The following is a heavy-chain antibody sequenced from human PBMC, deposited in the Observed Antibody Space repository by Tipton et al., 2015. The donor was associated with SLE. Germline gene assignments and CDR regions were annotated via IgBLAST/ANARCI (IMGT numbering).Heavy chain of an antibody. J-gene: IGHJ4*02. CDR3: AKDRILGSSTWAYFDY. D-gene: IGHD6-13*01. CDR1: GFNFSDYW. V-gene: IGHV3-7*03. Sequence: SLRLSCEASGFNFSDYWMTWVRQAPGKGLEWLANIKQDGSQKKYVDSMKGRFTISRDNAKNSLYLQMNSLRAEDTAFYYCAKDRILGSSTWAYFDYWGQGTLVTVSS. CDR2: IKQDGSQK.